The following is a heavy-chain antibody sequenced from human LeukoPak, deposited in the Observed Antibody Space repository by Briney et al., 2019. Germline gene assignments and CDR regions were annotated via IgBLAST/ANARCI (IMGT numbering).Heavy chain of an antibody. V-gene: IGHV3-7*01. Sequence: GGSLRLSCAASGFTFSSYEMNWVRRPPGKGLEWVANIKQDGSEKYYVDSLKGRFTISRDNAKNSLYLQMNSLRAEDTAVYYCATGGSTYYYDSSGVYWGQGTLVTVSS. D-gene: IGHD3-22*01. J-gene: IGHJ4*02. CDR1: GFTFSSYE. CDR3: ATGGSTYYYDSSGVY. CDR2: IKQDGSEK.